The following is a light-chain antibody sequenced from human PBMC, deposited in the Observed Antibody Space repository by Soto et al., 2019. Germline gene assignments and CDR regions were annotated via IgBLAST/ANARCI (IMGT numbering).Light chain of an antibody. CDR3: AAWDDRMNGEV. CDR2: ELW. J-gene: IGLJ1*01. V-gene: IGLV2-14*01. Sequence: QSALTLLASVSGSPGHSITISCTGTGRNIGGYDYVSWYQQRPGKAPKLMIYELWYRPSGVSNRFSGSKSGNTASLTISGLQDEDEADYYCAAWDDRMNGEVFGNGTKVTV. CDR1: GRNIGGYDY.